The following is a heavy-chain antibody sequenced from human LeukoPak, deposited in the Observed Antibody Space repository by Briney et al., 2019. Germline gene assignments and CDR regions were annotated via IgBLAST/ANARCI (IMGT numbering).Heavy chain of an antibody. CDR1: GGTFSNYA. CDR2: IIPMFGTA. CDR3: ARAQYSDYVLHNWFDS. V-gene: IGHV1-69*06. J-gene: IGHJ5*01. D-gene: IGHD5-12*01. Sequence: SVKVSCKASGGTFSNYAITWVRQAPGQGLEWMGGIIPMFGTASYAQKFQGRVTITADKSTSTAYMELSSLRSEDTAVYYCARAQYSDYVLHNWFDSWGQGTLVTASS.